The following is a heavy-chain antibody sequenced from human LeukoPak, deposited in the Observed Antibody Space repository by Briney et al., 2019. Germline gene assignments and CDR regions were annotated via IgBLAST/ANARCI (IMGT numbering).Heavy chain of an antibody. CDR1: GGSISNYY. Sequence: PSETLSLTCTVSGGSISNYYWNWIRQPPGKGLEWIGYIYYTGNTNYNPSLKSRVTISVDTSKNQFSLKLSSVTAADTAVYYCARDRGGGPPVYWGQGTLVTVSS. CDR2: IYYTGNT. J-gene: IGHJ4*02. D-gene: IGHD2-21*01. CDR3: ARDRGGGPPVY. V-gene: IGHV4-59*12.